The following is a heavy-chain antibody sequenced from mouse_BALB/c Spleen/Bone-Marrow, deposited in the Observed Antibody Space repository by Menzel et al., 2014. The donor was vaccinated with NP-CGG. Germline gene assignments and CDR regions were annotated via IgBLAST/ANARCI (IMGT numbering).Heavy chain of an antibody. CDR1: GFTFSNYW. CDR2: IRLKSHNYAT. CDR3: TTGFAY. Sequence: EVKLVESGGGLVQPGGSMKLSCVASGFTFSNYWMNWVRQSSEKGLEWVAEIRLKSHNYATRYAESVKGRFTISRDDSKSSVYLQMNNLRAEDTGIYYCTTGFAYWGQGTLVTVSA. J-gene: IGHJ3*01. V-gene: IGHV6-6*02.